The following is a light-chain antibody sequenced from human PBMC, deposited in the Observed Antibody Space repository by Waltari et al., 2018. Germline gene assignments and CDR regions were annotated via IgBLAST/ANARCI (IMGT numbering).Light chain of an antibody. CDR1: QSVRSSY. V-gene: IGKV3-20*01. CDR3: QQYGNSPIT. CDR2: AAF. Sequence: ETVLTQSPGTLSLSPGERATFPCRASQSVRSSYLAWYQHKPGQAPRLLIYAAFSRATGIPDRFSGSGSGTDFTLTISRLEPEDFAVYYCQQYGNSPITFGQGTRMEIK. J-gene: IGKJ5*01.